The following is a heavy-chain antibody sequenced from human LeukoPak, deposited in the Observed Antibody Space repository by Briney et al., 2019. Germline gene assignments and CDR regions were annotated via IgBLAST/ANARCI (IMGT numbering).Heavy chain of an antibody. CDR3: ARRAQGTEVDP. Sequence: SETLSLTCTVSGGSISSYYWNWIRQPPGKGLEWIGYIDYSGSSNYNPSLKSRVTISVDTSRAQFSLKLNSVTAADTAVYYCARRAQGTEVDPWGQGTLVTVSS. V-gene: IGHV4-59*08. J-gene: IGHJ5*02. CDR2: IDYSGSS. CDR1: GGSISSYY.